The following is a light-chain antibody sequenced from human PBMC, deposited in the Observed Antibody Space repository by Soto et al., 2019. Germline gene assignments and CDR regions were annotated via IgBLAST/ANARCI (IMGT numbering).Light chain of an antibody. Sequence: QSVLTQPASVSGSPGQSITISCTGTSSDVESYNLVSWYQQHPGKAPKVMIYDVSKRPSGVPDRFSGSKSGNSASLAITGLQAEDEADYYCQSYDSSLSGSVFGTGTKFTVL. CDR3: QSYDSSLSGSV. CDR2: DVS. CDR1: SSDVESYNL. J-gene: IGLJ1*01. V-gene: IGLV2-14*02.